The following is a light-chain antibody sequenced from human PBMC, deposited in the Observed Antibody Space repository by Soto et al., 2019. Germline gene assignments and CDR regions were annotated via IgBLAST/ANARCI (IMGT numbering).Light chain of an antibody. J-gene: IGKJ4*01. CDR1: HSVSSR. Sequence: EIVMTQSPATLSVSPGERATLSCRASHSVSSRLAWYQQKPGQAPRLLIYGASTRATSLAARFSGSGSGTEFTLTISSLEAEDFAVYYCQHYSISPLTFCGGTKVEIK. CDR3: QHYSISPLT. CDR2: GAS. V-gene: IGKV3-15*01.